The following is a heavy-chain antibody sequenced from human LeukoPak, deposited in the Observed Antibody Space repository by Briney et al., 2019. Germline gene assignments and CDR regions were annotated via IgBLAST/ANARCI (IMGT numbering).Heavy chain of an antibody. CDR3: ARDKGLRFLEWLSYDAFDI. J-gene: IGHJ3*02. CDR1: GFTFSSYS. V-gene: IGHV3-21*01. D-gene: IGHD3-3*01. CDR2: ISSSSSSYI. Sequence: KPGGSLRLSCAASGFTFSSYSMNWVRQAPGKGLEWVSSISSSSSSYIYYADSVKGRFTISRDNAKNSLYLQMNSLRAEDTAVYYCARDKGLRFLEWLSYDAFDIWGQGTMATVSS.